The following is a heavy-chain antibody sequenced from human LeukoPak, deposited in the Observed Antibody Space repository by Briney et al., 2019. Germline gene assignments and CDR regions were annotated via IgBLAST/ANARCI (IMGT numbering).Heavy chain of an antibody. V-gene: IGHV3-74*01. Sequence: GGSLRLSCAASGFTFSNYWMHWVRQAPGKGLVWVSRINSDGSSTGYPASVKGRFTISRDHAKNTLYLQMNSLRAEDTAVYYCARESCSGGSCYPDPWGQGTLVTVSS. J-gene: IGHJ5*02. CDR3: ARESCSGGSCYPDP. CDR1: GFTFSNYW. CDR2: INSDGSST. D-gene: IGHD2-15*01.